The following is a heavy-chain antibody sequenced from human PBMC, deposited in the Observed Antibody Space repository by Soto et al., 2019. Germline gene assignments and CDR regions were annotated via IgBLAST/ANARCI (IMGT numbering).Heavy chain of an antibody. CDR3: AKDFYPYDYIWGSYRKPRTGYFDY. CDR1: GFTFSSYG. D-gene: IGHD3-16*02. Sequence: GGSLRLSCAASGFTFSSYGMHWVRQAPGKGLEWVAVISYDGSNKYYADSVKGRFTISRDNSKNTLYLQMNSLRAEDTAVYYCAKDFYPYDYIWGSYRKPRTGYFDYWGQGTLVTVSS. V-gene: IGHV3-30*18. CDR2: ISYDGSNK. J-gene: IGHJ4*02.